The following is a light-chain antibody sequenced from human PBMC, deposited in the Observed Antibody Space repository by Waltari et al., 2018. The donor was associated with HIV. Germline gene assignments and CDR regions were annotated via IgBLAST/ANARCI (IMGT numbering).Light chain of an antibody. CDR1: ESLLHSDGKTY. V-gene: IGKV2D-29*01. CDR2: EVS. Sequence: IVMTQTPLSLSVTPGQPASISCKSSESLLHSDGKTYLFWYLQKAGQPPPLLIFEVSTRFSGVPDRFSGSGSGTDFTLRISRVEAGDVGIYYCMQSMKLPLTFGQGTRLDIK. J-gene: IGKJ5*01. CDR3: MQSMKLPLT.